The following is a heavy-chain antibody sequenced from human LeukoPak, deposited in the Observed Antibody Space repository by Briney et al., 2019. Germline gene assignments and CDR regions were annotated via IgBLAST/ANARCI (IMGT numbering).Heavy chain of an antibody. J-gene: IGHJ3*01. CDR3: HARVTMILRNDAFDL. V-gene: IGHV4-39*01. D-gene: IGHD3-22*01. CDR2: IYYSGST. CDR1: GGSISSSSYF. Sequence: SETLSLTCTVSGGSISSSSYFWGWIRQPPGKGLEWIGSIYYSGSTYYNPSLKSRVTISVDTSKNQFSLKLSSVTAADTAVYYCHARVTMILRNDAFDLWGQGTMVTVSS.